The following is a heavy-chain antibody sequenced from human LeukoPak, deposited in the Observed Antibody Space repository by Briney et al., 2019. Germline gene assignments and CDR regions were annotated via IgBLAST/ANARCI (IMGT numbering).Heavy chain of an antibody. J-gene: IGHJ4*02. CDR1: GGSISSGYY. CDR2: IYYNGNT. Sequence: PSETLSLTCTVSGGSISSGYYWGWIRQSPGKGLDWIGSIYYNGNTYHNPSLMSRVTISVDTSKKQFSLKLSSVTAADTAVYYCARWDSSPYYFDYWGQGTLVTVSS. CDR3: ARWDSSPYYFDY. V-gene: IGHV4-39*07. D-gene: IGHD3-22*01.